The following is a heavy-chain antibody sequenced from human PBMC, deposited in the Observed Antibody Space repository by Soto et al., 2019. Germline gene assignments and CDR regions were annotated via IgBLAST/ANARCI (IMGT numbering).Heavy chain of an antibody. CDR1: DKSFSGYY. D-gene: IGHD6-6*01. V-gene: IGHV4-34*01. Sequence: SETLSLTCAVYDKSFSGYYWSWIRQPPGKGLEWIGEINHSGSTNYNPSLKSRVTMSVDTSKNQFSLRLSSVTAADTAVYYCARYSFHSTSYPFRCFDPWGQGTLVTVSS. CDR3: ARYSFHSTSYPFRCFDP. CDR2: INHSGST. J-gene: IGHJ5*02.